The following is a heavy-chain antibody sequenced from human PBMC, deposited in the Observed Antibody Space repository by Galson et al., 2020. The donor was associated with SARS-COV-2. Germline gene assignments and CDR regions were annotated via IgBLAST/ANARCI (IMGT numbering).Heavy chain of an antibody. CDR1: GGSISSCGYY. D-gene: IGHD6-13*01. V-gene: IGHV4-31*03. J-gene: IGHJ4*02. Sequence: ASETLSLTCTVSGGSISSCGYYWSWIRQHPGKGLEWIGYIYYSGSTYYNPSLKSRVTISVDTSKNQFSLKLSSVTAADTAVYYCARGLSSSWYYVTMNFDYWGQGTLVTVSS. CDR2: IYYSGST. CDR3: ARGLSSSWYYVTMNFDY.